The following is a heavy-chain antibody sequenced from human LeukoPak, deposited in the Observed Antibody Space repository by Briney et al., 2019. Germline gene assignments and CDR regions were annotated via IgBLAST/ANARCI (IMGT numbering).Heavy chain of an antibody. Sequence: PSETLSLTCAVYDGSFSGYYWSWIRQPPGKGLEWIGEINHGGSTNYNPSLKSRVTISVDTSKNQFSLKLSSVTAADTAVYYCARGGSGSYYNSDFDYWGQGTLVTVSS. V-gene: IGHV4-34*01. CDR1: DGSFSGYY. CDR2: INHGGST. J-gene: IGHJ4*02. D-gene: IGHD3-10*01. CDR3: ARGGSGSYYNSDFDY.